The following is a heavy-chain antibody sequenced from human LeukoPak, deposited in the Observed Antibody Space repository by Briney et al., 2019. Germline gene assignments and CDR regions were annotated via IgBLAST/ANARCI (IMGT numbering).Heavy chain of an antibody. J-gene: IGHJ3*01. V-gene: IGHV3-7*01. CDR1: GFTLSSHT. Sequence: GGSLRLSCAASGFTLSSHTMNWVRQAPGKGLEWVADIKPDGSEKYYGGSMKGRVTISRDNAKNSLYLQLNILRAEDTAVYYCTRDLEIWGQGTKVTVSS. CDR2: IKPDGSEK. CDR3: TRDLEI.